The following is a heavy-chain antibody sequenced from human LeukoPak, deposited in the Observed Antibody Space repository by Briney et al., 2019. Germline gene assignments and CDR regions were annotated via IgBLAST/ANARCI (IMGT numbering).Heavy chain of an antibody. CDR3: ARYVLIYNWFDP. D-gene: IGHD2-8*01. CDR2: INHSGST. V-gene: IGHV4-34*01. Sequence: KPSETLSLTCAVYGGSFSGYYWSWIRQSPGKGLEWIGEINHSGSTNYNPSLKSRVTISVDTSKNQFSLKLSSVTAADTAVYYCARYVLIYNWFDPWGQGTLVTVSS. J-gene: IGHJ5*02. CDR1: GGSFSGYY.